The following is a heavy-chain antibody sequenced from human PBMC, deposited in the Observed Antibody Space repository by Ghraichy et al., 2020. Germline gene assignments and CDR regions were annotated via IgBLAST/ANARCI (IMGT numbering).Heavy chain of an antibody. Sequence: SQTLSLTCSVSGGSISSYYWSWIRQPAGKGLEWIGRIYSSGSTNYNPSLRSRVTMSVDTSTNHFSLKLSSVTAADTAVYYCARNGPAFDYWGQRTLVTVSS. CDR2: IYSSGST. J-gene: IGHJ4*02. D-gene: IGHD2-8*01. V-gene: IGHV4-4*07. CDR3: ARNGPAFDY. CDR1: GGSISSYY.